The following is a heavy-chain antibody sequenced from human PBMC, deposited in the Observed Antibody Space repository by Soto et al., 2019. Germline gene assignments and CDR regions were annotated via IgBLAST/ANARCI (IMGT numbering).Heavy chain of an antibody. D-gene: IGHD3-3*01. J-gene: IGHJ4*02. CDR2: ISYDGSNK. CDR1: GFTFSSYA. V-gene: IGHV3-30-3*01. CDR3: ARSYYDLWSGYYTDTGPFDY. Sequence: GGSLRLSCAASGFTFSSYAMHWVRQAPGKGLEWAAVISYDGSNKYYADSVKGRFTISRDNSKNTLYLQMNSLRAEDTAVYYCARSYYDLWSGYYTDTGPFDYWGQGTLVTVSS.